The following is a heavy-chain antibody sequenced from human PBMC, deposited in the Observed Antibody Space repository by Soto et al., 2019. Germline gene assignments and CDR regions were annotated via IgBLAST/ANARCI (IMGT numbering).Heavy chain of an antibody. Sequence: EVQLLESGGGLVQPGGSLRLSCAASGVTFSSSGMSWVRHAPGKGLEWVSAISGSGGSTYYADSVKGLVSISRENSKHTLDLQMSSLGAEDTAVYYCAKIISTSRGFDFWGKTTLVTVSS. D-gene: IGHD1-26*01. J-gene: IGHJ4*02. CDR1: GVTFSSSG. CDR3: AKIISTSRGFDF. CDR2: ISGSGGST. V-gene: IGHV3-23*01.